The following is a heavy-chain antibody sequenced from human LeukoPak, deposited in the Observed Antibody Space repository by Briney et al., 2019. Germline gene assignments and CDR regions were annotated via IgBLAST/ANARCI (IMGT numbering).Heavy chain of an antibody. Sequence: ASVKVSCKASGGTFSSYAISWVRQAPGQGLEWMGGIIPIFGTANYAQKFQGRATITADESTSTAYMELSSLRSEDTAVYYCVRDCSGGSCYFDYWGQGTLVTVSS. CDR2: IIPIFGTA. J-gene: IGHJ4*02. CDR3: VRDCSGGSCYFDY. V-gene: IGHV1-69*13. CDR1: GGTFSSYA. D-gene: IGHD2-15*01.